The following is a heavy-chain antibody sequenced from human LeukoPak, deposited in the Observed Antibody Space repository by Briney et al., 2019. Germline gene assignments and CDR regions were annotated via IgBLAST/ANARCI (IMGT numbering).Heavy chain of an antibody. CDR2: IIPIFGTA. J-gene: IGHJ4*02. CDR1: GGTFSSYA. CDR3: AREEYCSSTSCYLSLPY. D-gene: IGHD2-2*01. V-gene: IGHV1-69*13. Sequence: GASVKVSCKASGGTFSSYAISWVRQAPGQGLEWMGGIIPIFGTANYAQKFQGRVTITADESTSTAYMELSSLRSEDTAVYYCAREEYCSSTSCYLSLPYWGQGTLVTVSS.